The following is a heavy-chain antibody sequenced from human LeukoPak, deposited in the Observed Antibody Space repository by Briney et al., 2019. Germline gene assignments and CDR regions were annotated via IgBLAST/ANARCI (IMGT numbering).Heavy chain of an antibody. CDR2: ISGSGGST. D-gene: IGHD5-18*01. CDR3: AKVSGAVRGYGYGYFDY. CDR1: GFTFSSYA. Sequence: GGSLRLSCAASGFTFSSYAMSWVRQAPGKGLEWVSAISGSGGSTYYADSVKGRFTISRDNSKNTLYLQMNSLRAEDTAVYYCAKVSGAVRGYGYGYFDYWGQGTLVTVSS. V-gene: IGHV3-23*01. J-gene: IGHJ4*02.